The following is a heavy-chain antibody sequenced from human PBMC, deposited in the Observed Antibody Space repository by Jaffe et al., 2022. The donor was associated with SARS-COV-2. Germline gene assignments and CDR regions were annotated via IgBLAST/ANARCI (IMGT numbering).Heavy chain of an antibody. CDR2: IGSSSDDI. CDR3: ARASHNGYDY. V-gene: IGHV3-48*02. D-gene: IGHD2-8*01. CDR1: GFTFSSYG. J-gene: IGHJ4*02. Sequence: EVQLVESGGGLVQPGGSLRLSCAASGFTFSSYGMNWVRQAPGRRLEWLSYIGSSSDDIYYADSVKGRFTISRDNAKNSLSLQMNTLRDDDTAVYYCARASHNGYDYWGQGTLVTVSS.